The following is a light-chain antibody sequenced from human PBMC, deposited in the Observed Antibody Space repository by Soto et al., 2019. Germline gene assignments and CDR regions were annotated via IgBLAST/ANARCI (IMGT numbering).Light chain of an antibody. CDR2: QIS. V-gene: IGKV2-24*01. Sequence: DIVLTQTPLSSPVTLGQPASISCRSSQSRVYSDGNTYLSWLQQRPGQPPRLLIYQISNRFSGVPARFSGSGAGTDFTLKISRVEAEDVGVYSCVQFSHFPRTFGQGTKVEIK. CDR1: QSRVYSDGNTY. CDR3: VQFSHFPRT. J-gene: IGKJ1*01.